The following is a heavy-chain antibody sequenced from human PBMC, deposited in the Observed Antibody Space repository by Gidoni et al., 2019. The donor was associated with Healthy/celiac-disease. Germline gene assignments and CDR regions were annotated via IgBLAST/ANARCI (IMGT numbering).Heavy chain of an antibody. Sequence: EVQLVQSGAGVKKPGESLRISCKGSGYGFTSYWISWVRQMPGKGLEWMGRIDPSDSYTNYSPSFQGHVTISADKSISTAYLQWSSLKASDTAMYYCAREATGLWFGEGWFDPWGQGTLVTVSS. CDR1: GYGFTSYW. V-gene: IGHV5-10-1*01. CDR3: AREATGLWFGEGWFDP. D-gene: IGHD3-10*01. CDR2: IDPSDSYT. J-gene: IGHJ5*02.